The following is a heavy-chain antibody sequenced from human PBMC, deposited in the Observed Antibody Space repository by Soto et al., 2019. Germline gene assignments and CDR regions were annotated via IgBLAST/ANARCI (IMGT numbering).Heavy chain of an antibody. D-gene: IGHD6-19*01. V-gene: IGHV3-30*03. CDR1: GFTFSSYG. J-gene: IGHJ4*02. Sequence: GGSLRLSCAASGFTFSSYGMHWVRQAPGKGLEWVAVISYDGSNKYYADSVKGRFTISRDNSKNTLYLQMNSLRAEDTAVYYCLSSGWTRSFDYWGQGTLVTVSS. CDR3: LSSGWTRSFDY. CDR2: ISYDGSNK.